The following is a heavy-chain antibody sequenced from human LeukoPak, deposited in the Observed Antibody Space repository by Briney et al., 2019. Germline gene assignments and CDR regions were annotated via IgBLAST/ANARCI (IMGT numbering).Heavy chain of an antibody. V-gene: IGHV4-59*01. CDR3: ARRGIAAAGTFWFDP. CDR1: GDSISSYY. Sequence: SETLSLTCTVSGDSISSYYWSWIRQPPGKGLEWIGYIYYSGSTNYNPSLKSRVTISVDTSKNQFSLKLSSVTAADTAVYYCARRGIAAAGTFWFDPWGQGTLVTVSS. D-gene: IGHD6-13*01. CDR2: IYYSGST. J-gene: IGHJ5*02.